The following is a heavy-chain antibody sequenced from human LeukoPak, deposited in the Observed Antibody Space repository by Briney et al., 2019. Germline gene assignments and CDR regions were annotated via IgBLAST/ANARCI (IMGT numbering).Heavy chain of an antibody. J-gene: IGHJ4*02. CDR3: TRDRYYDTHFDY. D-gene: IGHD3-22*01. CDR1: GFAFSDYW. V-gene: IGHV3-74*01. Sequence: GGSLRLSCAASGFAFSDYWMHWVRHAPGKGLVWVSRINSAGRMRHYAVSVKGRFTISRDNAKNTLYVQMDSLSAEDTAVYYCTRDRYYDTHFDYWGQGTLVTGSS. CDR2: INSAGRMR.